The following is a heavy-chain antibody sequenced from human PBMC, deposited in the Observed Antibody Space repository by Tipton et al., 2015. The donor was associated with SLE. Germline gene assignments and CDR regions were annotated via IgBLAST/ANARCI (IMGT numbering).Heavy chain of an antibody. V-gene: IGHV4-59*01. CDR1: GGSISSYY. D-gene: IGHD3-3*01. CDR2: VFYSGST. CDR3: ARDLRGNFDYYFDS. Sequence: TLSLTCTVSGGSISSYYWSWIRQPPGKGLEWIGYVFYSGSTGYNPSLKSRVTMSIDTSNNQFSLRLTAVTSADTAVYYCARDLRGNFDYYFDSWGRGTLVTVSS. J-gene: IGHJ4*02.